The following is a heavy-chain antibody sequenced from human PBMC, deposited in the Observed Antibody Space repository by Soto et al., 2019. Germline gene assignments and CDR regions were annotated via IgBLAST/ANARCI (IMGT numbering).Heavy chain of an antibody. CDR3: ARALVTDYNSRDYHYYFAMDV. J-gene: IGHJ6*02. V-gene: IGHV4-31*02. Sequence: SETLSLTCVVSDGPVSGDDLYWSWIRHLPGKGLEWIANVYHTGTTYYNPSLKSRVSMSVDTSQNQFSLILASVTAADTAVYYCARALVTDYNSRDYHYYFAMDVWGQGTSVTVS. CDR2: VYHTGTT. D-gene: IGHD3-22*01. CDR1: DGPVSGDDLY.